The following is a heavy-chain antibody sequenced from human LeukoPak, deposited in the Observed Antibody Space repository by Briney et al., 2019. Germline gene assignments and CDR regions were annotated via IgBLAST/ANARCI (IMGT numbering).Heavy chain of an antibody. CDR2: IYYSGST. CDR1: GGSISSYY. J-gene: IGHJ4*02. D-gene: IGHD3-22*01. V-gene: IGHV4-59*01. Sequence: SETLSLTCTVSGGSISSYYWSWIRQPPGKGLEWIGYIYYSGSTNYNPSLKSRVTISVDTSKNQFSLKLSSVTAADTAVYYCAKGDYYDSSPPWDWGQGTLVTVSS. CDR3: AKGDYYDSSPPWD.